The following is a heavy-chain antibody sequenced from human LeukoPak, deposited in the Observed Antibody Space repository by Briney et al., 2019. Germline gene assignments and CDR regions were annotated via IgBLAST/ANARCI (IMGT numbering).Heavy chain of an antibody. CDR3: ARAINSGYDVLGFDP. CDR1: GYTFTSYG. J-gene: IGHJ5*02. V-gene: IGHV1-18*01. CDR2: ISAYNGNT. D-gene: IGHD5-12*01. Sequence: ASVKVSCKASGYTFTSYGISWLRQAPGQGLEWMGWISAYNGNTNYAQKLQGRVTMTTDTSTSTAYMELRSLRSDDTAVYYCARAINSGYDVLGFDPWGQGTLVTVSS.